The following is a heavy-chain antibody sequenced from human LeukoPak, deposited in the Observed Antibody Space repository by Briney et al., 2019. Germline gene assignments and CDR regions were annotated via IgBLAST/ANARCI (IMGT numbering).Heavy chain of an antibody. CDR3: VKDSNFGFWSGYYMGFDN. V-gene: IGHV3-20*04. D-gene: IGHD3-3*01. CDR1: GFTLCIYS. CDR2: IIRDGVHT. J-gene: IGHJ4*02. Sequence: GGSLRLSCAASGFTLCIYSVNCVPAARGGGLECVSHIIRDGVHTGYADSVQSRFTISKDKSSRSRDLQMNGLRVENTAFYYCVKDSNFGFWSGYYMGFDNWGQGTLVTVSS.